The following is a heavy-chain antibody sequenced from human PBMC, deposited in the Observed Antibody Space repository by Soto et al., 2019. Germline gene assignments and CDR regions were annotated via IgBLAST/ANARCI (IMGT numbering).Heavy chain of an antibody. D-gene: IGHD2-21*02. V-gene: IGHV4-39*01. CDR2: IYYSGST. J-gene: IGHJ5*02. CDR3: ARHPSDFWFDP. Sequence: SETLSLTCTVSGDSITSNSYFWAWIRQPPGKGLEWIGSIYYSGSTYYNPSLKSRVTVSVDTSKNQFSLKLSSVTAADTAVYYCARHPSDFWFDPWGQGTLVTVSS. CDR1: GDSITSNSYF.